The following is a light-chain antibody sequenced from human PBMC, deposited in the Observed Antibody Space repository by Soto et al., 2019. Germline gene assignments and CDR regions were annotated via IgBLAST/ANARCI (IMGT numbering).Light chain of an antibody. Sequence: EMVMTQSPATLSVSPGERATLSCRASQSVSSKLAWHQQKPGQAPRLLIYDTSTRATGIPARFSGSGSGTEFTLTISSLQSEDFAVYYCQQYNNWPSLTFGGGTKVDIK. V-gene: IGKV3-15*01. CDR2: DTS. CDR3: QQYNNWPSLT. CDR1: QSVSSK. J-gene: IGKJ4*01.